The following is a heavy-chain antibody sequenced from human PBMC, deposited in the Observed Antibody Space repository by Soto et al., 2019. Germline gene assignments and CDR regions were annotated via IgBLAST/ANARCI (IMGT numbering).Heavy chain of an antibody. D-gene: IGHD2-15*01. CDR1: GDSISTVDYF. J-gene: IGHJ5*01. CDR3: ARGRYCLAGRCFPNWFDS. CDR2: IYKSTTT. V-gene: IGHV4-30-4*01. Sequence: SETLSLTCSVSGDSISTVDYFWAWIRQPPGQALEYIGYIYKSTTTYYNPSFESRVAISLDTSKSQFSLNVTSVTAADTAVYFCARGRYCLAGRCFPNWFDSWGQGTLVTVSS.